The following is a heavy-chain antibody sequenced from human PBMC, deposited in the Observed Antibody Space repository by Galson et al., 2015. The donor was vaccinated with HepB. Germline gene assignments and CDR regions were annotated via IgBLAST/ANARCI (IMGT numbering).Heavy chain of an antibody. CDR1: GFTVSSNY. Sequence: SLRLSCAASGFTVSSNYMSWVRQAPGKGLEWGSVISSGGSTYYADSVKGRVTISRDNSKNTLYLQMNSLRAEDTAVYYCARAILSLRIAVAGPVYGMDVWGQGTTVTVSS. D-gene: IGHD6-19*01. CDR2: ISSGGST. J-gene: IGHJ6*02. V-gene: IGHV3-66*01. CDR3: ARAILSLRIAVAGPVYGMDV.